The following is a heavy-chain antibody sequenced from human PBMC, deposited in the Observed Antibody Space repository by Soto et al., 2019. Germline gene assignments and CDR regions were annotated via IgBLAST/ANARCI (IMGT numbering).Heavy chain of an antibody. CDR2: ISSSSSYI. J-gene: IGHJ4*02. D-gene: IGHD1-26*01. CDR1: GFTFSSYS. Sequence: EVQLVESGGGLVKPGGSLRLSCAASGFTFSSYSMNWVRQAPGKGLEWVSSISSSSSYIYYADSVKGRFTISRDNAKNSLYLQMNSLRAEDTAVYYCARDGDVVGATTFEYCGQGNRVTVSA. V-gene: IGHV3-21*01. CDR3: ARDGDVVGATTFEY.